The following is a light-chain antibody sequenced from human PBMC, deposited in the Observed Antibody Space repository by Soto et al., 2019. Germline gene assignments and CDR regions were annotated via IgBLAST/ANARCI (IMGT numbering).Light chain of an antibody. CDR1: SSDVGGYNY. V-gene: IGLV2-14*01. CDR3: SSYTSSSTPYV. CDR2: DVS. Sequence: QSALTQPASVSGSPGQSITISCTGTSSDVGGYNYVSWYQQHPGKAPKLMIYDVSSRPSGVSNRFSGAKSGNTASLTISGLQTEDEADYYCSSYTSSSTPYVFGTGTNVTVL. J-gene: IGLJ1*01.